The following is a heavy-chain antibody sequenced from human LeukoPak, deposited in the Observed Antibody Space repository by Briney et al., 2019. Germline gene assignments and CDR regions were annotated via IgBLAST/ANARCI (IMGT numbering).Heavy chain of an antibody. D-gene: IGHD3-10*01. Sequence: GGSLRLSCAASGFTFSSYAMHWVRQAPGKGLEWVSGISWNSGNIGYADSVKGRFTISRDNAKNSLYLQMNSLRPEDTALYYCAKDSGHLYGSGSIYYYYGMDVWGQGTTVTVSS. CDR1: GFTFSSYA. V-gene: IGHV3-9*01. CDR2: ISWNSGNI. J-gene: IGHJ6*02. CDR3: AKDSGHLYGSGSIYYYYGMDV.